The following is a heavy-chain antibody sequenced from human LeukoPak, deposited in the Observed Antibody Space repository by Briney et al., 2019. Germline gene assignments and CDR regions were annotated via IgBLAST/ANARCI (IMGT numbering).Heavy chain of an antibody. D-gene: IGHD2-2*01. CDR1: GFTFSSYG. CDR3: AKDLGRFVVVPAPYYMDV. J-gene: IGHJ6*03. CDR2: IRYDGSNK. V-gene: IGHV3-30*02. Sequence: PGGSLRLSCAASGFTFSSYGMHWVRQAPGKGLEWVAFIRYDGSNKYYADSVKGRFTISRDNSKNTLYLQMNSLRAEGTAVYYCAKDLGRFVVVPAPYYMDVWGKGTTVTVSS.